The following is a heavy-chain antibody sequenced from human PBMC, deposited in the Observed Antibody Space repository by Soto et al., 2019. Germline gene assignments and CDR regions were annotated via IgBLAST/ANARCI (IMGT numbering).Heavy chain of an antibody. CDR1: GYTFTSYG. CDR2: ISAYNGNT. J-gene: IGHJ3*02. Sequence: ASVKLSYKASGYTFTSYGISWVRQAPGQGLQWMGWISAYNGNTNYAQKLQGRVTMTTDTSTSTAYMELRSLRSDDTAVYYCARDGPIVGATEGAFDIWGQGTMVTVSS. V-gene: IGHV1-18*01. D-gene: IGHD1-26*01. CDR3: ARDGPIVGATEGAFDI.